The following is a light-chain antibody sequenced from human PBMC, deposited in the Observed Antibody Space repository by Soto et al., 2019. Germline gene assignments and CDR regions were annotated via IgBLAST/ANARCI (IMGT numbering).Light chain of an antibody. V-gene: IGKV1-6*01. CDR2: HSS. J-gene: IGKJ2*01. CDR3: LQDYNYPFT. CDR1: QAIKDD. Sequence: AIQMTQSPSSLSASAGDRVNITCRASQAIKDDLVWYQQRPGQAPTLLVYHSSRLQNGVPSSFRGSGSGAEFTLTISSLQPEDFATDYCLQDYNYPFTFGQGTKLEI.